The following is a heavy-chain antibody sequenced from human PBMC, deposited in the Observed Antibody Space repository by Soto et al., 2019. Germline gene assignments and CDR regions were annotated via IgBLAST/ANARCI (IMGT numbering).Heavy chain of an antibody. CDR2: IDPSDSYT. V-gene: IGHV5-10-1*01. Sequence: PGESLKISCKGSGYSLTSYWISWVRQMPGKGLEWMGRIDPSDSYTNYSPSFQGHVTISADKSISTAYLQWSSLKASDTAMYYCARLGPLYSSGPAPYYYYGMDVWGQGTTVTVSS. CDR3: ARLGPLYSSGPAPYYYYGMDV. D-gene: IGHD6-19*01. CDR1: GYSLTSYW. J-gene: IGHJ6*02.